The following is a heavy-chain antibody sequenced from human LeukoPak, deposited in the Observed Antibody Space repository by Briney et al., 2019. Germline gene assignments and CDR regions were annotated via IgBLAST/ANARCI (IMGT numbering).Heavy chain of an antibody. CDR3: ASIAGYCSSTSCPRRSYYYYGMDV. J-gene: IGHJ6*02. Sequence: PGGSLRLSCVASGFTFSTYAMTWVRQAPGEGLEWVSVIRGGAASTYYADSVKGRFTISRDNSKNTLYLQMNSLRAEDTAVYYCASIAGYCSSTSCPRRSYYYYGMDVWGQGTTVAVSS. CDR2: IRGGAAST. V-gene: IGHV3-23*01. CDR1: GFTFSTYA. D-gene: IGHD2-2*01.